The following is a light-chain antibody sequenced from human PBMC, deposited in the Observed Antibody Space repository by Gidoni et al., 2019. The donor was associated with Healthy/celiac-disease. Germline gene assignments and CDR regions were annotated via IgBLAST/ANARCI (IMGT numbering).Light chain of an antibody. J-gene: IGKJ4*01. CDR2: GAS. CDR3: QQYGSSLFT. Sequence: VLTQPPGTLSSSPGERATPPCSASKSVSSSYLAWYQQKPGQAPRLLIYGASSRATGVPDRFSGSGSGTDFTLTISRLEAEDVAVYYCQQYGSSLFTFXGXTKVEIK. V-gene: IGKV3-20*01. CDR1: KSVSSSY.